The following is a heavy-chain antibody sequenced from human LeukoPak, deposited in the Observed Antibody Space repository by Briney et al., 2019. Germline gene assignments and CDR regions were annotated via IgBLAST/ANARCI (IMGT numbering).Heavy chain of an antibody. V-gene: IGHV3-49*04. Sequence: GGSLRLSCTASGFTFGDYAMSWVRQAPGKGPEWVGFIRSKAYGGTTEYAASVKGRFTISRDDSKSIAYLQMNSLKTEDTAVYYCTRGYSYDPFDYWGQGTLVTVSS. CDR1: GFTFGDYA. J-gene: IGHJ4*02. CDR2: IRSKAYGGTT. CDR3: TRGYSYDPFDY. D-gene: IGHD5-18*01.